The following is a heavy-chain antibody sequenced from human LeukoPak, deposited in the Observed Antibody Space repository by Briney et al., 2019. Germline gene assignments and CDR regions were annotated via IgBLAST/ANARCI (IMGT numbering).Heavy chain of an antibody. V-gene: IGHV1-2*02. D-gene: IGHD2/OR15-2a*01. CDR3: ASVTSMYLSLYYFDY. Sequence: ASVKVSCKASGYTFTGYYMHWVRQAPGQGLEWMGWINPNSGGTNYAQKFQGRVTMTRDTSISTAYMELSRLRSDDTAVYYCASVTSMYLSLYYFDYWGQGTLVTVSS. CDR2: INPNSGGT. CDR1: GYTFTGYY. J-gene: IGHJ4*02.